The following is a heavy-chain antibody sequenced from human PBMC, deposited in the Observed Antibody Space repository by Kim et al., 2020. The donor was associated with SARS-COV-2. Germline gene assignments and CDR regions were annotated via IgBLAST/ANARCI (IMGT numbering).Heavy chain of an antibody. Sequence: SETLSLTCAVYGGSFSGYYWSWIRQPPGKGLEWIGEINHSGSTNYNPSLKSRVTISVDTSKNQFSLKLSSVTAADTAVYYCARLRGLRFLEWLLYYFDYWGQGTLVTVSS. J-gene: IGHJ4*02. D-gene: IGHD3-3*01. V-gene: IGHV4-34*01. CDR1: GGSFSGYY. CDR3: ARLRGLRFLEWLLYYFDY. CDR2: INHSGST.